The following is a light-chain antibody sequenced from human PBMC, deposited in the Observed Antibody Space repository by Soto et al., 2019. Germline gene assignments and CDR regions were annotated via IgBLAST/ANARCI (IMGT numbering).Light chain of an antibody. J-gene: IGLJ3*02. Sequence: QSALTQPPSASGSPGQTVTISCTGTSSDVGGYDYVSWYQQHPGKAPKLLIYEVSKRPSGVPDRFSGSKSGNTASLTVSGLQAEDEADYFCSSCTTSTTLLFSGGTKLTVL. CDR3: SSCTTSTTLL. CDR2: EVS. V-gene: IGLV2-8*01. CDR1: SSDVGGYDY.